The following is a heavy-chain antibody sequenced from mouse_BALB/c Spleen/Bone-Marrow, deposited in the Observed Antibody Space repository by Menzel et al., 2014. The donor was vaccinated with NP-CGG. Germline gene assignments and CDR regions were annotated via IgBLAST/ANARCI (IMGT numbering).Heavy chain of an antibody. J-gene: IGHJ2*01. V-gene: IGHV5-17*02. Sequence: EVQVVESGGGLVQPGGSRKLSCAASGFTFSSFGMHWVRQAPEKGLEWVAYISSGSSTIYYGDTVMGRFTISRDKPKNTLFLQMTSLRSEDTATYYCVRSGSSSGYFDYWGQGTTLTVSS. D-gene: IGHD1-1*01. CDR3: VRSGSSSGYFDY. CDR1: GFTFSSFG. CDR2: ISSGSSTI.